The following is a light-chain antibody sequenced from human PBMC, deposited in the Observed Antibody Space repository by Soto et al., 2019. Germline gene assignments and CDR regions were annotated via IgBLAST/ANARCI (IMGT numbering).Light chain of an antibody. V-gene: IGKV3-20*01. J-gene: IGKJ5*01. Sequence: EIVMTQSPGTLSVSPGERATLSCRASQSVSNNLAWYQQKPGQAPRLLIFATSTRVTGIAARFSGSGSGTDFTLTISRLEPEDFAVYYCQQYGSSPRITFGQGTRLEIK. CDR3: QQYGSSPRIT. CDR1: QSVSNN. CDR2: ATS.